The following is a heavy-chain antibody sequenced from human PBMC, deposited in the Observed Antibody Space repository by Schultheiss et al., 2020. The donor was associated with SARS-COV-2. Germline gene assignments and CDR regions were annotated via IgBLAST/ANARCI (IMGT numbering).Heavy chain of an antibody. CDR3: ARSYSSSFGSYMDV. CDR1: GGSFSGYY. V-gene: IGHV4-34*01. J-gene: IGHJ6*03. D-gene: IGHD6-13*01. CDR2: INHRGST. Sequence: SETLSLTCAVYGGSFSGYYWSWIRQPPGKGLEWIGEINHRGSTNYNPSLKSRVTISVDTSKNQFSLKLSSVTAADTAVYYCARSYSSSFGSYMDVWGKGNTVTVSS.